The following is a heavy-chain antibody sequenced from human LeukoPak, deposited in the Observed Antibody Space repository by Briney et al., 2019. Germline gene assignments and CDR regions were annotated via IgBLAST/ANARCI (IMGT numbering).Heavy chain of an antibody. D-gene: IGHD6-6*01. Sequence: GGSLRLSCAASGFTFSSYWMSWVRQAPGTGLEWVANIKQDGSEKHYVDSVKGRFTISRDNAKKSLFLHMNNLRVEDTAVYYCARGSEYTSSTNYYFDYWGQGTLVTVSS. V-gene: IGHV3-7*01. CDR3: ARGSEYTSSTNYYFDY. CDR1: GFTFSSYW. CDR2: IKQDGSEK. J-gene: IGHJ4*02.